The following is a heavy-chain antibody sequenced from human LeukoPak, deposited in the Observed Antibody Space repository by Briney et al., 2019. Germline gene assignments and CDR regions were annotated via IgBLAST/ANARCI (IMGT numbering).Heavy chain of an antibody. CDR1: GFTFSSYG. J-gene: IGHJ4*03. D-gene: IGHD5-12*01. CDR2: IWHDGSNK. Sequence: PAGSLSLSCAASGFTFSSYGMHWVRQAPGKGLEWVSVIWHDGSNKYYRDTLEGLSAISRDNPEHTLYMQMTSLRVDDTAVYYCARGSCSDSGYYGPLDSWGHGILVSVSS. CDR3: ARGSCSDSGYYGPLDS. V-gene: IGHV3-33*01.